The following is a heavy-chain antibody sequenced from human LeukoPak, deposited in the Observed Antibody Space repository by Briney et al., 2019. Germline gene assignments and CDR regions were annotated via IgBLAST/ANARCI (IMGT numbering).Heavy chain of an antibody. CDR2: ISAYNGNT. J-gene: IGHJ4*02. CDR3: ARDNDSRDPPHFDY. V-gene: IGHV1-18*01. D-gene: IGHD3-16*01. Sequence: ASVKVSCKASGYTFTSYGISWVRQAPGQGLEWMGWISAYNGNTNYAQKLQGRVTMTTDTSTSTAYMELSSLRSEDTAVYYWARDNDSRDPPHFDYWGQGTLVTVSS. CDR1: GYTFTSYG.